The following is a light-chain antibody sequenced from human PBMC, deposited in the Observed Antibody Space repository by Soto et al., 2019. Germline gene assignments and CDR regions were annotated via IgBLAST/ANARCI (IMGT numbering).Light chain of an antibody. V-gene: IGKV2-28*01. CDR1: HILLHTNGYHY. CDR3: MQALQSWT. CDR2: LGS. J-gene: IGKJ1*01. Sequence: DFVLTQSPLSLPVTPVEPSSISFISSHILLHTNGYHYLAWYLQRPGQSPQLLIYLGSNRASGVPDRFSGSGSGTDFTLKISRVEADDIGVYYCMQALQSWTFGQGTKVDIK.